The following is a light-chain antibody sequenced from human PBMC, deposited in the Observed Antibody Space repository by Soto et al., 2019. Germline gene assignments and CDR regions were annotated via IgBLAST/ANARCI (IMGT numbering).Light chain of an antibody. Sequence: DIQMTQSPSSLSTSVGDRVTITCRASQSISNYLNWYQQKPGKAPKLLICAASSLQSGVPSRFSGSGSGTDFTLTISSLQPEDFATYYCQQSYSTPWTFGQGTKVEIK. CDR3: QQSYSTPWT. CDR2: AAS. V-gene: IGKV1-39*01. J-gene: IGKJ1*01. CDR1: QSISNY.